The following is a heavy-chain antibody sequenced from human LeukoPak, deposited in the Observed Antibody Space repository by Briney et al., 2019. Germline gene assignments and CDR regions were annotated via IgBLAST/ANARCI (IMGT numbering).Heavy chain of an antibody. CDR2: IYSGGST. Sequence: GGSLRLSCAASGFTVSSNYMNWVRQAPGKGLEWVSVIYSGGSTYYADSVKGRFTISRDNSKNTLYPQMNSLRAEDTAVYYCAKGVLNYYMDVWGKGTTVTVSS. CDR3: AKGVLNYYMDV. D-gene: IGHD2-8*01. J-gene: IGHJ6*03. CDR1: GFTVSSNY. V-gene: IGHV3-53*01.